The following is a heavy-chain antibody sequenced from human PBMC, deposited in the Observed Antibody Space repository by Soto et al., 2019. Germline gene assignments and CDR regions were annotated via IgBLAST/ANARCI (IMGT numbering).Heavy chain of an antibody. Sequence: ASVKVSCKASGYTFTTYVMHWVRQAPGQRLEWMGWLNAGNDNTEYSQKLQGRVTITRDTSASTVYMELSSLSSEDTAVHYCARVGQNYYGMDVWGQGTTVTVSS. D-gene: IGHD3-3*01. J-gene: IGHJ6*02. V-gene: IGHV1-3*01. CDR1: GYTFTTYV. CDR3: ARVGQNYYGMDV. CDR2: LNAGNDNT.